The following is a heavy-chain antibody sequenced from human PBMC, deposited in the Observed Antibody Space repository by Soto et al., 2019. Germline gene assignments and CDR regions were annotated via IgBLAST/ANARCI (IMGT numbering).Heavy chain of an antibody. CDR2: IKQDGSER. Sequence: PGGSLRLSCAASGFTLSIYWMSWVRQAPGKGLEWVANIKQDGSERYYVNSVMGRFTVSRDNANNSLFLQMNSLRAEDTAVYYCARSSSGYFDSWGQGTLVTVSS. V-gene: IGHV3-7*05. D-gene: IGHD3-22*01. J-gene: IGHJ4*02. CDR3: ARSSSGYFDS. CDR1: GFTLSIYW.